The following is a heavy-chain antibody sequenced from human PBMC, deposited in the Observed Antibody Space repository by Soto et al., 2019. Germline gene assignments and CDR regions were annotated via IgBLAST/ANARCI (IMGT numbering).Heavy chain of an antibody. CDR1: GGTFSSYA. Sequence: GASVKVSCKASGGTFSSYAISWVRQAPGQGLEWMGGIIPIFGTANYAQKFQGRVTITADESTSTAYMELSSLRSEDTAVYYRARGSGSRGLPIFDYWGQATLGTVS. J-gene: IGHJ4*02. V-gene: IGHV1-69*13. CDR3: ARGSGSRGLPIFDY. D-gene: IGHD3-10*01. CDR2: IIPIFGTA.